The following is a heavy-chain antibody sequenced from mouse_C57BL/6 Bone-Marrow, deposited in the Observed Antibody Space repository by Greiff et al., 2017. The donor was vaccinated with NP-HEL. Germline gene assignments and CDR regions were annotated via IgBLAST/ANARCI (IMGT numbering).Heavy chain of an antibody. CDR2: IDPANGNT. CDR1: GFNIKNTY. D-gene: IGHD2-3*01. V-gene: IGHV14-3*01. CDR3: ARGIIYGYYGYYAMDY. Sequence: VQLQQSVAELVRPGASVKLSCTASGFNIKNTYMHWVKQRPEQGLEWIGRIDPANGNTKYAPKFQGKATITADTSSNTAYLQLSSLTSEDTAIYYCARGIIYGYYGYYAMDYWGQGTSVTVSS. J-gene: IGHJ4*01.